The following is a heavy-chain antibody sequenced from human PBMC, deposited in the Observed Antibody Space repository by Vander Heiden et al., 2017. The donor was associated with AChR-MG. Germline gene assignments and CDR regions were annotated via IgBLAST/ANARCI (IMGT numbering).Heavy chain of an antibody. Sequence: EVQLVQSGAEVKKPGESLKISCKGSGYSFTSYWIGWVRQMPGKGLEWMGIIYPGDSDTRYSPSFQGQVTISADKSISTAYLQWSSLKASETAMYYCARLLPYYDSSGYHESAFDIWGQGTMVTVSS. CDR3: ARLLPYYDSSGYHESAFDI. CDR1: GYSFTSYW. D-gene: IGHD3-22*01. V-gene: IGHV5-51*03. J-gene: IGHJ3*02. CDR2: IYPGDSDT.